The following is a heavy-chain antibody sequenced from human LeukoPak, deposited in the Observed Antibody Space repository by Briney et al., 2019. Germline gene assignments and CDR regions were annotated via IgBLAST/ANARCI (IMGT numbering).Heavy chain of an antibody. Sequence: GGSLRLSCTASGFNFNTYGMHWVRQAPGKGLEWVAFIRYDGSNKYYADSVKGRFTISRDNSKNTLYLQMNSLRAEDTAVYYCAKDRSRCSSTSCYLDYWGQGTLVTVSS. CDR3: AKDRSRCSSTSCYLDY. V-gene: IGHV3-30*02. J-gene: IGHJ4*02. CDR1: GFNFNTYG. D-gene: IGHD2-2*01. CDR2: IRYDGSNK.